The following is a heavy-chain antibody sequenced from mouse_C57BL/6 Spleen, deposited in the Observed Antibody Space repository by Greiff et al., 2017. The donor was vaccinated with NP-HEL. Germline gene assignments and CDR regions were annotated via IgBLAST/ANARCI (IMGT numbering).Heavy chain of an antibody. CDR2: IWGVGST. CDR3: ASGPSIQRFAY. V-gene: IGHV2-6*01. CDR1: GFSLTSYG. J-gene: IGHJ3*01. Sequence: VQLVESGPGLVAPSQSLSITCTVSGFSLTSYGVDWVRQSPGKGLEWLGVIWGVGSTNYNSALKSRLSISKDNSKSQVFLKMNSLQTDDTAMYYCASGPSIQRFAYWGQGTLVTVSA.